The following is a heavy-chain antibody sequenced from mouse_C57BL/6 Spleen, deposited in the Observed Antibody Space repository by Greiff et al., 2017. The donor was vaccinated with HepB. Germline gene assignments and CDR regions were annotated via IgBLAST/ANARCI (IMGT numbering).Heavy chain of an antibody. CDR1: GYTFTDYN. D-gene: IGHD1-1*01. J-gene: IGHJ4*01. V-gene: IGHV1-22*01. Sequence: VQLKESGPELVKPGASVKMSCKASGYTFTDYNMHWVKQSHGKSLEWIGYINPNNGGTSYNQKFKGKATLTVNKSSSTAYMELRSLTSEDSAVYYCARFPLITTVAYYAMDYWGQGTSVTVSS. CDR2: INPNNGGT. CDR3: ARFPLITTVAYYAMDY.